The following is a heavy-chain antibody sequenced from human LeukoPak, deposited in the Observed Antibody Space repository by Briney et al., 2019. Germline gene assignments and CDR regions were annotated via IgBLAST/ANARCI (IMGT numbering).Heavy chain of an antibody. CDR3: AREPGISGY. J-gene: IGHJ4*02. Sequence: GGSLRLSCAASGFSFSSHSMNWVRQVPGKGLEWVSSISSGAYSTYYADSVRGRFTISRDNAKNSLYLQMNSLRAEDTAVYYCAREPGISGYWGQGTLVTVSS. CDR2: ISSGAYST. D-gene: IGHD6-25*01. CDR1: GFSFSSHS. V-gene: IGHV3-21*01.